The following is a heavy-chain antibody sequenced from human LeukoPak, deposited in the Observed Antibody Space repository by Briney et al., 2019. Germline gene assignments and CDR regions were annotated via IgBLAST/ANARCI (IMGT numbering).Heavy chain of an antibody. D-gene: IGHD1-26*01. V-gene: IGHV5-51*01. CDR3: ARRWEASGGAFDI. CDR1: GYSITTYW. Sequence: GESLKISCKGSGYSITTYWIGWVRQMPGKGLEWMGIIYPSDSNTKYSPSFQGQVTISADKSISTAYLQWSSLKASDTAMYYCARRWEASGGAFDIWGQGTMVTVSS. CDR2: IYPSDSNT. J-gene: IGHJ3*02.